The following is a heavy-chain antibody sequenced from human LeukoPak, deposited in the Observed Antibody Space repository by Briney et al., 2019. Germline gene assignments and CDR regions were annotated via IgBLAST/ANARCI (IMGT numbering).Heavy chain of an antibody. CDR3: TRDPGALSEFPFDY. J-gene: IGHJ4*02. CDR2: IRSKAYGGTT. Sequence: GGSLRLSCAASGFTFSSYAMSWVRQAPGKGLEWVGFIRSKAYGGTTEYAASVKGRFTISRDDSKSIAYLQMNSLKTEDTAVYYCTRDPGALSEFPFDYWGQGTLVTVSS. D-gene: IGHD3-10*01. V-gene: IGHV3-49*04. CDR1: GFTFSSYA.